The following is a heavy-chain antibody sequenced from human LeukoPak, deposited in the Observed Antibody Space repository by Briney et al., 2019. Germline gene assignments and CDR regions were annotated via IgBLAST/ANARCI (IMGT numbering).Heavy chain of an antibody. CDR3: ARGRYYYGSGSYFPGYFDY. Sequence: SETLSLTCAVYGGSFSGYYWSWIRQPPGKGLEWIGEINHSGSTNYNPSLKSPVTISVATSKNQFSLKLSSVTAADTAVYYCARGRYYYGSGSYFPGYFDYWGKGTLVTVSS. CDR1: GGSFSGYY. J-gene: IGHJ4*02. D-gene: IGHD3-10*01. CDR2: INHSGST. V-gene: IGHV4-34*01.